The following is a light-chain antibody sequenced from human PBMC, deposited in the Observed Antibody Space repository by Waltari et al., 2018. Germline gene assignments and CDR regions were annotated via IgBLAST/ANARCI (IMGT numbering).Light chain of an antibody. CDR2: DAS. J-gene: IGKJ4*01. V-gene: IGKV3-11*01. CDR3: QQRSNWPLT. Sequence: EIVLTQSPATLSLSHGERATLSCRASQSVTTFLAWYQQKPGQAPRLLIYDASNRATGIPARFSGSGSGTDFTLTISSLDPEDFAVYFCQQRSNWPLTFGGGTKVEIK. CDR1: QSVTTF.